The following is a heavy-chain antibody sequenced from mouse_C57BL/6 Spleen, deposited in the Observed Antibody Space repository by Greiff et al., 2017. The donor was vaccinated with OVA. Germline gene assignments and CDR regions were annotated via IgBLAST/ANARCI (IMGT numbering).Heavy chain of an antibody. V-gene: IGHV1-64*01. CDR2: IHPNSGST. Sequence: QVQLQQPGAELVKPGASVKLSCKASGYTFTSYWMHWVKQRPGQGLEWIGMIHPNSGSTNYNEKFKSKATLTVDKSSSTAYMQLSSLTSEDSAVYYCAHTMVTTEAMDYWGQGTSVTVSA. J-gene: IGHJ4*01. D-gene: IGHD2-2*01. CDR1: GYTFTSYW. CDR3: AHTMVTTEAMDY.